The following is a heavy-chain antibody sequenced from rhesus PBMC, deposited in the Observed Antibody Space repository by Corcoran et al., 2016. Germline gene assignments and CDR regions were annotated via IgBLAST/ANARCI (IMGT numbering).Heavy chain of an antibody. Sequence: QVQLQESGPGLVKPSDTLSLTCAVSGGSISSNFWSGIRQSQGKGWEWIGYVYGGDGGHSYNPSLESRVTIAKDQSKKCFSLKLTSVTAADTAIYYCAMYSPAAVYKGLDYWGQGGLVTVSS. CDR1: GGSISSNF. CDR3: AMYSPAAVYKGLDY. CDR2: VYGGDGGH. J-gene: IGHJ4*01. V-gene: IGHV4-160*01. D-gene: IGHD6-25*01.